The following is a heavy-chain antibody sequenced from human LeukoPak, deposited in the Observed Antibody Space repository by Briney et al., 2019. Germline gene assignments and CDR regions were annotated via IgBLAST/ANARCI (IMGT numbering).Heavy chain of an antibody. D-gene: IGHD3-22*01. Sequence: ASVKVSCKASGYTFTHYAMNWVRQAPGQGLEWMGWINTNTGNPTYAQGFTGRFVFSLDTSVSTAYLQISSLKAEDTAVYYCVTRDGVSSGFFNLDYWGQEPWSPSPQ. J-gene: IGHJ4*01. CDR3: VTRDGVSSGFFNLDY. CDR1: GYTFTHYA. V-gene: IGHV7-4-1*02. CDR2: INTNTGNP.